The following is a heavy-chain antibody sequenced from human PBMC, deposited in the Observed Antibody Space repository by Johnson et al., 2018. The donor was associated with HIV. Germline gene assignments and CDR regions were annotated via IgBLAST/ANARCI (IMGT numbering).Heavy chain of an antibody. D-gene: IGHD2-21*02. Sequence: QVQLVESGGGVVQPGRSLRLSCAASGFTFSSYAMHWVRQAPAKGLEWVAVISYDGSSTSYADSVKGRFTISRDNAKNTLYLQMNSLRAEDTAVYYCARDLLIAYCGGDCRDAFDLWGQGTMVTVSS. CDR2: ISYDGSST. V-gene: IGHV3-30*04. CDR3: ARDLLIAYCGGDCRDAFDL. J-gene: IGHJ3*01. CDR1: GFTFSSYA.